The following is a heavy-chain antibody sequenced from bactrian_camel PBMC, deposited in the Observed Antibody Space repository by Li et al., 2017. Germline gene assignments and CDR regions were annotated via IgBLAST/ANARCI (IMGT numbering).Heavy chain of an antibody. CDR3: AADFFNLQLARHYSS. D-gene: IGHD2*01. V-gene: IGHV3S53*01. CDR2: IRRDDLT. J-gene: IGHJ4*01. Sequence: HVQLVESGGGLVQPGGSLKLSCVASGFFFNHSAMSWARQAPGKEREGVAAIRRDDLTAYTNSVKGRFTISKDNAENSLYLQMDDLKPEDTAMYYCAADFFNLQLARHYSSWGRGTQVTVS. CDR1: GFFFNHSA.